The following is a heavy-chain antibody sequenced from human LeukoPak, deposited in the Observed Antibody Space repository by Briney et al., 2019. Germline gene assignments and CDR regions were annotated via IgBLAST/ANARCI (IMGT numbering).Heavy chain of an antibody. D-gene: IGHD3-16*01. Sequence: PGGSLRLSCIASGFVFSRDNMNWVRQAPGKGLEWVAHISETIYYADSVQGRFTISIDNAKNSLYLQMNNLKVDDTAMYYCLREVGGTKTFYFASWGRGTPVTVSS. J-gene: IGHJ4*02. CDR3: LREVGGTKTFYFAS. CDR1: GFVFSRDN. CDR2: ISETI. V-gene: IGHV3-48*04.